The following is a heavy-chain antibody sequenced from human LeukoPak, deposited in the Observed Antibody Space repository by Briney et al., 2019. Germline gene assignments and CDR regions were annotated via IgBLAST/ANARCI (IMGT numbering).Heavy chain of an antibody. D-gene: IGHD3-10*02. J-gene: IGHJ6*04. V-gene: IGHV3-23*05. CDR3: AELGITMIGGV. CDR1: GFTFSSYA. CDR2: IYSGGST. Sequence: GGSLRLSCAASGFTFSSYAMSWVRQAPGKGLEWVSFIYSGGSTHYPDSVKGRFTISRDNSKNTLYLQMNSLRAEDTAVYYCAELGITMIGGVWGKGTTVAISS.